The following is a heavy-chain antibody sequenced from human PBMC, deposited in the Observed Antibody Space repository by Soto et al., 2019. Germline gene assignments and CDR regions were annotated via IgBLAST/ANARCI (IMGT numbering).Heavy chain of an antibody. D-gene: IGHD3-9*01. CDR1: GGSISSSSYY. CDR2: IYYSGST. V-gene: IGHV4-39*01. J-gene: IGHJ6*02. Sequence: SETLSLTCTVSGGSISSSSYYWGWIRQPPGKGLEWIGSIYYSGSTYYNPSLKSRVTISVDTSKNQSSLKLSSVTAADTAVYYCATNYDILTGYPPYYGMDVWGQGTAVTVSS. CDR3: ATNYDILTGYPPYYGMDV.